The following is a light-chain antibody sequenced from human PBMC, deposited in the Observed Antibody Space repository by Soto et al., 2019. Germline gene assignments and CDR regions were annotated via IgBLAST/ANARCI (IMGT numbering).Light chain of an antibody. Sequence: ALAQPASVSGSPGQSITISCSGTSSDFGGYNVVSWYQQHPGKAPKLIIYEGTKRPSGVSNRFSGSKSGNAASLTISGLQTEDEADYYCCSYADTSTFWVVFGGGTKVTVL. CDR3: CSYADTSTFWVV. V-gene: IGLV2-23*03. J-gene: IGLJ3*02. CDR1: SSDFGGYNV. CDR2: EGT.